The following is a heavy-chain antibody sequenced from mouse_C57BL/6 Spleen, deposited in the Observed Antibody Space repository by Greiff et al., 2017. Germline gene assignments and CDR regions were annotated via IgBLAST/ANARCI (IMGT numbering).Heavy chain of an antibody. V-gene: IGHV8-12*01. D-gene: IGHD1-1*01. CDR3: ARSGGYSYGSSSYAMDY. J-gene: IGHJ4*01. CDR1: GFSLSTSGMG. CDR2: IYWDDDK. Sequence: QVQLKESGPGILQSSQTLSLTCSFSGFSLSTSGMGVSWIRQPSGKGLEWLAHIYWDDDKRYNPSLKSLLTISKDTSRNQVFLKLTRVDTADTATYYCARSGGYSYGSSSYAMDYWGQGTSVTVSS.